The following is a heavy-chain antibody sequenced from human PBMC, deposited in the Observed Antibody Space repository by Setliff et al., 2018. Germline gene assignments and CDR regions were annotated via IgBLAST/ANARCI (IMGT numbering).Heavy chain of an antibody. V-gene: IGHV3-49*04. D-gene: IGHD3-22*01. Sequence: PGGSLRLSCTASGFTFGDYPMSWVRQAPGKGLEWVGFIRGKVYGGTTEYAASVKGRFTISRDDSKSIAYLQMNSLKTEDTAVYYCAKDASSGSSYFDYWGQGTLVTVSS. J-gene: IGHJ4*02. CDR2: IRGKVYGGTT. CDR3: AKDASSGSSYFDY. CDR1: GFTFGDYP.